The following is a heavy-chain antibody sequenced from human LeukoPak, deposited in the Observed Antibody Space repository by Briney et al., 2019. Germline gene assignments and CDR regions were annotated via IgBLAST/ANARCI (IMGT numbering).Heavy chain of an antibody. CDR3: AKDPSYGYGFINY. Sequence: GGSLRLSCAASGFTFSSYGMHWVRRAPGKGLGWVAVISYDGSNKYYADSVKGRFTISRDNSKNTLYLQMNSLRAEDTAVYYCAKDPSYGYGFINYWGQGTLVTVSS. J-gene: IGHJ4*02. D-gene: IGHD5-18*01. V-gene: IGHV3-30*18. CDR1: GFTFSSYG. CDR2: ISYDGSNK.